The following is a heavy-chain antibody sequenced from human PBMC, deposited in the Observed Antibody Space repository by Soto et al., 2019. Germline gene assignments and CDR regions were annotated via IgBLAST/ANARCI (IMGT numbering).Heavy chain of an antibody. CDR2: ISGSGESI. CDR3: ARDRHGSDWYTYYFYTLAF. CDR1: GFIFSDYA. Sequence: EVHLSESGGGLVQPGESLRISCAASGFIFSDYAMTWVRQAPGRGLEWVSGISGSGESIYYADSVEGRFTISRDNSKNTLYLQMNSLRGEDTAVYYCARDRHGSDWYTYYFYTLAFWGQGTTVTVSS. J-gene: IGHJ6*02. D-gene: IGHD6-13*01. V-gene: IGHV3-23*01.